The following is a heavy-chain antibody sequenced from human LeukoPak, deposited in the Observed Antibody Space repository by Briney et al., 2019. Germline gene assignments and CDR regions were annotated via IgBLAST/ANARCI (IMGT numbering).Heavy chain of an antibody. CDR2: IKEDGSDK. CDR3: ARAPLVVSRQYHYGLDV. J-gene: IGHJ6*02. Sequence: GGSLRLSCAASGFTFSSYGMSWVRQAPGKGLEWVASIKEDGSDKYYVDSVKGRFTVSRDNAKNSVFLQMNSLRDEDTGLYFCARAPLVVSRQYHYGLDVWGQGTTVTVSS. CDR1: GFTFSSYG. D-gene: IGHD3-16*01. V-gene: IGHV3-7*01.